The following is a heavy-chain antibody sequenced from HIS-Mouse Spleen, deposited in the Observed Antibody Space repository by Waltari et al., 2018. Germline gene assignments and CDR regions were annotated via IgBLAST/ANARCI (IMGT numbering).Heavy chain of an antibody. CDR3: TIFGVVIKVYYYYGMDV. D-gene: IGHD3-3*01. CDR1: GGTFSSYA. J-gene: IGHJ6*02. V-gene: IGHV1-69*04. Sequence: QVQLVQSGAEVKKPGSSVKVSCKASGGTFSSYAISWVRQAPGQGLEWMGRINPILGITNYEQKFQGNVTITADKSTGTAYMGLSSLRSEDTAVYYCTIFGVVIKVYYYYGMDVWGQGTTVTVSS. CDR2: INPILGIT.